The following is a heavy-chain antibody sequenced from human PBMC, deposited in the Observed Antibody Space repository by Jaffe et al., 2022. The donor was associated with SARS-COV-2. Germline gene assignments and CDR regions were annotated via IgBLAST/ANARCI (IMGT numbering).Heavy chain of an antibody. CDR2: IKSKTDGGTT. CDR1: GFTFSNAW. V-gene: IGHV3-15*01. D-gene: IGHD3-22*01. CDR3: TTVVYYDSSGYYLGLRG. J-gene: IGHJ4*02. Sequence: EVQLVESGGGLVKPGGSLRLSCAASGFTFSNAWMSWVRQAPGKGLEWVGRIKSKTDGGTTDYAAPVKGRFTISRDDSKNTLYLQMNSLKTEDTAVYYCTTVVYYDSSGYYLGLRGWGQGTLVTVSS.